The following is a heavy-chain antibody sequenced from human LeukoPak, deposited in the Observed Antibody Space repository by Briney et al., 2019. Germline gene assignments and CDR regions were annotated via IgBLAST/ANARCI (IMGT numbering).Heavy chain of an antibody. CDR3: VKDRPCETCMPMDA. CDR1: GFTFTDYS. Sequence: GGSLRLSRAASGFTFTDYSMSWVRQAPGKGLEWVSGLGRSGENRYYATSVRGRFSISRDNSKDTVYLQMNSLRAEDTAIYYCVKDRPCETCMPMDAWGQGTTVTVSS. J-gene: IGHJ6*02. CDR2: LGRSGENR. V-gene: IGHV3-23*01. D-gene: IGHD2-2*01.